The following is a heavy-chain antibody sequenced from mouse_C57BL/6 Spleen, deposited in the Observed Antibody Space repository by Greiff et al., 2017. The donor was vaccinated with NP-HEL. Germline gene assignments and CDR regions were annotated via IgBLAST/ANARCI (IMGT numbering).Heavy chain of an antibody. V-gene: IGHV14-3*01. CDR2: IDPANGNT. CDR1: GFNITNTY. D-gene: IGHD1-1*01. Sequence: EVKLVESVAELVRPGASVKLSCTASGFNITNTYMHWVKQSPEQGLEWIGRIDPANGNTKYAPKFQGKATLTADPSSNTAYLQLSSLTSEDASVFYCAGGYYGSRYFDGWGKGTTLTVSS. CDR3: AGGYYGSRYFDG. J-gene: IGHJ2*01.